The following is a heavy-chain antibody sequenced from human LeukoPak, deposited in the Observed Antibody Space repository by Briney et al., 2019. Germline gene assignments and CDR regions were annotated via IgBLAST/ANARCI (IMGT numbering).Heavy chain of an antibody. Sequence: SQTLSLTCTVSGGSITSGYYWSWIRQPPGKGLEWIGYIYHNGNTNSSPSLKSRVTISVDRSKNQFSLMLSSVTAADTAVYYCAREAYSSSSRPFDYWGQGTLVTVSS. V-gene: IGHV4-30-2*01. CDR1: GGSITSGYY. CDR3: AREAYSSSSRPFDY. J-gene: IGHJ4*02. D-gene: IGHD6-6*01. CDR2: IYHNGNT.